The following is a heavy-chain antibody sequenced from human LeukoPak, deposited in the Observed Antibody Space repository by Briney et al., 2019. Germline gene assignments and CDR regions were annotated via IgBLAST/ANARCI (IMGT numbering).Heavy chain of an antibody. Sequence: ASVKVSCKASGYTFTGYYMHWVRQAPGQGLEWMGWINPKSGGTNYAQKFQGRVTMTRDTSISRAYMELSRLRSDDTAVYYCARYQISGSGSYNWFDPWGQGTLVTVSS. CDR3: ARYQISGSGSYNWFDP. V-gene: IGHV1-2*02. CDR1: GYTFTGYY. J-gene: IGHJ5*02. D-gene: IGHD3-10*01. CDR2: INPKSGGT.